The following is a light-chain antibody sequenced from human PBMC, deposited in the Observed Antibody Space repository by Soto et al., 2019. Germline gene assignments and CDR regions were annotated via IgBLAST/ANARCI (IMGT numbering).Light chain of an antibody. CDR3: SSYTSSSTYV. CDR1: SSDVGSYNR. CDR2: EVS. J-gene: IGLJ1*01. V-gene: IGLV2-18*02. Sequence: ALTQPPSVSGSPGQSVTISCTGTSSDVGSYNRVSWYQQPPGTAPKLMIYEVSDRPSGVPDRFSGSKSGNTASLTISGLQAEDEADYYCSSYTSSSTYVFGTGTKVTVL.